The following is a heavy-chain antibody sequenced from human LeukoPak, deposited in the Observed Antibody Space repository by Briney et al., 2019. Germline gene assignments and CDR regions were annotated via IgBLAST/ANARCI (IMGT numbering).Heavy chain of an antibody. Sequence: PGGSLRLSCAASGFTFSSYWMTWVRQAPGKGLEWVANIKEDGSEKHYVDSVRGRFTISRDNAKNSLFLQMNSLRAEDTAVYYCARDPDILWGQGTLVTVSS. CDR3: ARDPDIL. J-gene: IGHJ4*02. D-gene: IGHD3-9*01. CDR2: IKEDGSEK. CDR1: GFTFSSYW. V-gene: IGHV3-7*04.